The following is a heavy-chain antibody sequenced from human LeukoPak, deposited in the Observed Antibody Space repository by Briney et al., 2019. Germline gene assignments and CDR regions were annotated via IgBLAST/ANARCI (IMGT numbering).Heavy chain of an antibody. V-gene: IGHV4-59*08. CDR2: VHSSGGT. CDR3: TKLSDCGDDCYDRPHWFDP. CDR1: GGSISSHY. D-gene: IGHD2-21*02. J-gene: IGHJ5*02. Sequence: SETLSLTCTVSGGSISSHYWSWIRQPPGKGLEWIGYVHSSGGTKYNPSLKSRVTVSIDMSRNQFSLNVRSVTAADTATYYCTKLSDCGDDCYDRPHWFDPWGQGRLVTVSS.